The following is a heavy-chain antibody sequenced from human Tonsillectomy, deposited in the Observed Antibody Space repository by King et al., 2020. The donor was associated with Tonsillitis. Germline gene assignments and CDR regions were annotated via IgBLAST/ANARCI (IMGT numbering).Heavy chain of an antibody. CDR3: TPGALGN. CDR2: IRSKTDGGTP. CDR1: GFTFSDAW. D-gene: IGHD3-16*01. V-gene: IGHV3-15*01. Sequence: VQLVESGGGLVKPGGSLRLSCAASGFTFSDAWMSWVRQAPGKGLEWEWVGRIRSKTDGGTPDYTAPIKGRFTISRDDSKNTLYLQMNSLKTEDTAVYYCTPGALGNWGQGTLVTVSS. J-gene: IGHJ4*02.